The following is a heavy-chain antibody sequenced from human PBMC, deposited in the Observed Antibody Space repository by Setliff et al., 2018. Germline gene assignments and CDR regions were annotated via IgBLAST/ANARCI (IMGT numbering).Heavy chain of an antibody. CDR3: ARAPKEYPLPLYFDY. V-gene: IGHV4-59*11. CDR2: IYYSGST. D-gene: IGHD2-2*01. Sequence: SETLSLTCTVSRGSISSHYWSWIRQPPGKGLEWIGMIYYSGSTNYNPSLKSRVTISLDTSKTQFSLKLSSVTAADTAVYYCARAPKEYPLPLYFDYWGQGTLVTVSS. CDR1: RGSISSHY. J-gene: IGHJ4*02.